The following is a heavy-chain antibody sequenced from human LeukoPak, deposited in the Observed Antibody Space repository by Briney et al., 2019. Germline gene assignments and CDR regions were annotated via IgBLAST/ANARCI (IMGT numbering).Heavy chain of an antibody. D-gene: IGHD5-24*01. V-gene: IGHV4-34*01. Sequence: SETLSLTCAVYGGSFSGYYWSWIRQPPGKGLEWIGEINHSGSTNYSPSLKSRATISVDTSKKQFSLNLSSVTAADTAVYYCARGGDGYNYHNWYFDLWGRGTLVTVSS. CDR3: ARGGDGYNYHNWYFDL. CDR1: GGSFSGYY. CDR2: INHSGST. J-gene: IGHJ2*01.